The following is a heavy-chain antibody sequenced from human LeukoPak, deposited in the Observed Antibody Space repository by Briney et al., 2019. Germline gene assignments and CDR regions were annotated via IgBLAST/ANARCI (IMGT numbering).Heavy chain of an antibody. CDR1: GYTFTSYG. Sequence: AASVKVSCKASGYTFTSYGISWVRQAPGQGLEWMEWISAYNGNTNYAQKLQGRVTMTTDTSTSTAYMELRSLRSDDTAVYYCAREIGYGDYVPNFDYWGQGTLVTVSS. CDR2: ISAYNGNT. CDR3: AREIGYGDYVPNFDY. J-gene: IGHJ4*02. D-gene: IGHD4-17*01. V-gene: IGHV1-18*01.